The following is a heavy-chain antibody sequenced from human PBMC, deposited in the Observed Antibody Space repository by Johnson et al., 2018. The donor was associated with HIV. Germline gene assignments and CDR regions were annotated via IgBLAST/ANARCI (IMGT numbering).Heavy chain of an antibody. V-gene: IGHV3-53*01. D-gene: IGHD3-10*01. J-gene: IGHJ1*01. CDR3: ASQVRGLLGLRWAM. CDR1: GFTVISNH. Sequence: EVQLVESGGGLIQPGGSLRLSCVASGFTVISNHMSWVRQAPGKGLEWVSVIYSGDSTNYADSVTGRFTISRDNSKNTLYLQMNKLRAEDTAVYFCASQVRGLLGLRWAMWG. CDR2: IYSGDST.